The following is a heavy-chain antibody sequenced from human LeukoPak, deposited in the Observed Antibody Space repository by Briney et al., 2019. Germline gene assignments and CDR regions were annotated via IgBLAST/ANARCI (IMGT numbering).Heavy chain of an antibody. Sequence: SQTLSLTCTVSGGSISSSSYYWGWIRQPPGKGLEWIGSIYYSGSTYYNPSLKSRVTISVDTSKNQFSLKLSSVTAADTAVYYCARSSVVLIAHWGQGTLVTVSS. CDR3: ARSSVVLIAH. V-gene: IGHV4-39*01. D-gene: IGHD2-21*01. J-gene: IGHJ4*02. CDR2: IYYSGST. CDR1: GGSISSSSYY.